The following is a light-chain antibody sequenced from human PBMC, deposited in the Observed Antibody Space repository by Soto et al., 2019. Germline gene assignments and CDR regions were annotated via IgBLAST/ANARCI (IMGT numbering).Light chain of an antibody. V-gene: IGLV2-14*01. CDR3: SSYKSSSTYV. Sequence: SALTQPASVSGSPGQSITISCTGTSSDVGGYNYVSWYQQHPGKAPKLMIYEVSNRPSGVSNRFSGSKSGNTASLTISGLQAEDEADYYCSSYKSSSTYVLGTGTKLTVL. J-gene: IGLJ1*01. CDR1: SSDVGGYNY. CDR2: EVS.